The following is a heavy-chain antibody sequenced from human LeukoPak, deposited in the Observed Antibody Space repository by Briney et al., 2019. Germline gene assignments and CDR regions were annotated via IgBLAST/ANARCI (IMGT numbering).Heavy chain of an antibody. CDR3: ARDGYCSGGSCYSPGGFDY. J-gene: IGHJ4*02. CDR1: GGTFSSYA. CDR2: IIPIFGTA. V-gene: IGHV1-69*06. Sequence: SVKVSCKASGGTFSSYAISWVRQAPGQGLEWMGGIIPIFGTANYAQKFQGRVTITADKSTSTAYMELSSLRSEDTAVYYCARDGYCSGGSCYSPGGFDYWGQGTLVTVSS. D-gene: IGHD2-15*01.